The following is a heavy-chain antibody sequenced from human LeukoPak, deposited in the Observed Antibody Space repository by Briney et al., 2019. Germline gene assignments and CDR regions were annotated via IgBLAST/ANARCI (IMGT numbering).Heavy chain of an antibody. CDR1: GFPFSLYS. D-gene: IGHD3-16*01. CDR2: ITSGSSTT. J-gene: IGHJ4*02. CDR3: ARDGGGDY. V-gene: IGHV3-48*01. Sequence: PGGSLRLSCAASGFPFSLYSMNWVRQAPGKGLEWVSYITSGSSTTYYADSVRGRFTISRDNAKNSLFLQMNSLRAEDTAVYYCARDGGGDYWGQGTLVTVSS.